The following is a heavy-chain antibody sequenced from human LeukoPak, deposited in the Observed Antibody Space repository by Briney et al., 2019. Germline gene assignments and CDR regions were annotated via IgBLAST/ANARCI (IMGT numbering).Heavy chain of an antibody. V-gene: IGHV4-39*01. J-gene: IGHJ5*02. CDR1: GGAISSSSYY. CDR3: ARQTARLLWFGALWGRGWFDP. D-gene: IGHD3-10*01. Sequence: SETLSLTCTVAGGAISSSSYYWGWIRQPPGKGLEWIGSIYYSGSTYYNPSLKTRVTISVDTSKNQFSLKLSSVTAADTAVYYCARQTARLLWFGALWGRGWFDPWGQGTPVTVSS. CDR2: IYYSGST.